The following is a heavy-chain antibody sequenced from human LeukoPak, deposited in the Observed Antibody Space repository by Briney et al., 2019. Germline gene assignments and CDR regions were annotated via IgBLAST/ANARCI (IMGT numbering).Heavy chain of an antibody. CDR2: INSDGSST. CDR1: GFTFSSYW. Sequence: GGSLRLSCAVSGFTFSSYWMHWVRQAPGKGLVWVSRINSDGSSTSYADSVKGRFTISRDNAKNTLYLQMNSLRAEDTAVYYCAKDQGGYSGYDLVWVDYWGQGTLVTVSS. J-gene: IGHJ4*02. V-gene: IGHV3-74*01. CDR3: AKDQGGYSGYDLVWVDY. D-gene: IGHD5-12*01.